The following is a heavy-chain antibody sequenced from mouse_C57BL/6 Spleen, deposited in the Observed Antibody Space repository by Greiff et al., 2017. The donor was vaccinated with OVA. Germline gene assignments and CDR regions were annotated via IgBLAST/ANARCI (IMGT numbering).Heavy chain of an antibody. D-gene: IGHD4-1*01. Sequence: VQLKESGPELVKPGASVKISCKASGYSFTGYYMNWVKQSPEKSLEWIGEINPSTGGTTYNQKFKAKATLTVDKSSSTAYMQLKSLTSEDSAVYYCARGRTGTGYYFDCWGQSTTLTVSS. J-gene: IGHJ2*01. CDR3: ARGRTGTGYYFDC. CDR2: INPSTGGT. V-gene: IGHV1-42*01. CDR1: GYSFTGYY.